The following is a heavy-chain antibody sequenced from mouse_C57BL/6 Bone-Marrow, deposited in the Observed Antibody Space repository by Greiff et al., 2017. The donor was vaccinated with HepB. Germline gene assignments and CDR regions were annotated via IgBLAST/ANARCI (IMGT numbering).Heavy chain of an antibody. CDR3: ARYYSNYNAMDY. V-gene: IGHV1-50*01. J-gene: IGHJ4*01. D-gene: IGHD2-5*01. CDR2: IDPSDSYT. CDR1: GYTFTSYW. Sequence: QVHVKQPGAELVKPGASVKLSCKASGYTFTSYWMQWVKQRPGQGLEWIGEIDPSDSYTNYNQKFKGKATLTVDTSSSTAYMQLSSLTSEDSAVYYCARYYSNYNAMDYWGQGTSVTVSS.